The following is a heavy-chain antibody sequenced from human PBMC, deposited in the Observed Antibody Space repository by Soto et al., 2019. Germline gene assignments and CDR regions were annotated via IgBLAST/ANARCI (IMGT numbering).Heavy chain of an antibody. Sequence: GASVKVSCKASGYTFTSYAMHWVRQPPGQRLEWMGWINAGNGNTKYSQKFQGRVTITRDTSASTAYMELSSLRSEDTAVYYCARDRVAVAGTNFYYYYYGMDVWGQGTTVTVSS. CDR2: INAGNGNT. CDR1: GYTFTSYA. D-gene: IGHD6-19*01. CDR3: ARDRVAVAGTNFYYYYYGMDV. J-gene: IGHJ6*02. V-gene: IGHV1-3*01.